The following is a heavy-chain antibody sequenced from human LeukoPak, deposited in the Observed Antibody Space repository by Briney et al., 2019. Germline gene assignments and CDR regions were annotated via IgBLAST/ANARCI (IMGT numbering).Heavy chain of an antibody. CDR1: GGSISNYY. D-gene: IGHD5-18*01. CDR3: ARGGSYGYY. V-gene: IGHV4-59*01. CDR2: VYYSGGT. J-gene: IGHJ4*02. Sequence: SETLSLTCTVSGGSISNYYWSWIRQPPGKGLEWIGNVYYSGGTNYNPSLKSRLTISVDTSTNQFSLKLSSVTAADTAVYYCARGGSYGYYWGQGTLVTVSS.